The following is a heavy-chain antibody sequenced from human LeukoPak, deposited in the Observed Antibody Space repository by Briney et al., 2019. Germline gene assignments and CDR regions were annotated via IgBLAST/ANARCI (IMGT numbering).Heavy chain of an antibody. D-gene: IGHD2-21*01. CDR1: GFSLTTGAVC. V-gene: IGHV2-5*01. CDR3: AHRQSVISVDY. CDR2: TYGNDDK. J-gene: IGHJ4*02. Sequence: SGPTLVNPTQTLMLTCTFSGFSLTTGAVCVGWVRHPPGKALELLGFTYGNDDKRYSPSLKSRLTITKDTSKNQVVLTMTNMDPVGTATYYCAHRQSVISVDYWGQGILVTVSS.